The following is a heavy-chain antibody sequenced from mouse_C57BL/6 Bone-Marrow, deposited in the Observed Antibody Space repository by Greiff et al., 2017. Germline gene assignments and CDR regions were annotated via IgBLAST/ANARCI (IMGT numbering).Heavy chain of an antibody. J-gene: IGHJ3*01. Sequence: QVQLQQPGAELVKPGASVKLSCKASGSTFTSSWLQWVKQRPGQGLEWIGEFDPSDSYTHYNQKFKGKATLTVDTSSSTAYMPLSSLTSEDSAVSYCARRGFLFITTVVAPVAYWGQGTLVTVSA. V-gene: IGHV1-50*01. CDR2: FDPSDSYT. CDR1: GSTFTSSW. D-gene: IGHD1-1*01. CDR3: ARRGFLFITTVVAPVAY.